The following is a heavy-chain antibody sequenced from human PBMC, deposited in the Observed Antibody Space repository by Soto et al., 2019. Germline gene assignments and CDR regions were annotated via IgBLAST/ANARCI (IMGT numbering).Heavy chain of an antibody. V-gene: IGHV4-59*01. Sequence: QVQLQESGPGLVKPTETLSLTCTVSGGSISSYYWSWIRQPPGKGLEWIGYIYYSGSTNYNPSLXXRXSVSGDTSKNQCSLKLSSVTAADTAVYYCARSDGRYWGQGTLVTVSS. CDR3: ARSDGRY. CDR2: IYYSGST. J-gene: IGHJ4*02. CDR1: GGSISSYY.